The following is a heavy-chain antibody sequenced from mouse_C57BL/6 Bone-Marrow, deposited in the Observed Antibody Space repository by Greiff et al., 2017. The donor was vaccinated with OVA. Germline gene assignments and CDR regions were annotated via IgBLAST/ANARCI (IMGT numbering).Heavy chain of an antibody. CDR3: AREAGNY. CDR1: GFTFSSYA. D-gene: IGHD4-1*01. J-gene: IGHJ2*01. V-gene: IGHV5-4*01. CDR2: ISDGGSYT. Sequence: EVQLVESGGGLVKPGGSLKLSCAASGFTFSSYAMSWVRQTPEKRLEWVATISDGGSYTYYPDNVKGRFTISRDNAKNNLYLQRSHLKSEDTAMYYCAREAGNYWGQGTTLTVSS.